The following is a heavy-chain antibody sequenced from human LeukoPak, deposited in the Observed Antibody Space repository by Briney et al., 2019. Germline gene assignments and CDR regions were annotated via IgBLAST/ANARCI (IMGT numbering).Heavy chain of an antibody. Sequence: GGSLRLSCAASGFTFSSNWMHWVRQAPGKGLVWVSRINEDGSTTNYADSVKGRPTIFRDNAKNTLYLQMNSLRAEDTAVYYCVRDLGGRSGHWGQGTLVTVSS. CDR2: INEDGSTT. CDR1: GFTFSSNW. CDR3: VRDLGGRSGH. J-gene: IGHJ4*02. V-gene: IGHV3-74*01. D-gene: IGHD1-26*01.